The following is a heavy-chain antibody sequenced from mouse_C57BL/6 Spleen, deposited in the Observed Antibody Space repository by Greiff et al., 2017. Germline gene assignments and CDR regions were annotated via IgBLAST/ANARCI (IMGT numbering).Heavy chain of an antibody. CDR2: IDPEDGET. CDR1: GFNIKDYY. D-gene: IGHD1-1*01. J-gene: IGHJ1*03. V-gene: IGHV14-2*01. CDR3: ARMGYYGSSYGYFDV. Sequence: EVQLQQSGAELVKPGASVKLSCTASGFNIKDYYMHWVKQRTEQGLEWIGRIDPEDGETKYAPKFQGKATLTADTSSNTAYLQLSSLTSEDTAVYYCARMGYYGSSYGYFDVWGTGTTVTVSS.